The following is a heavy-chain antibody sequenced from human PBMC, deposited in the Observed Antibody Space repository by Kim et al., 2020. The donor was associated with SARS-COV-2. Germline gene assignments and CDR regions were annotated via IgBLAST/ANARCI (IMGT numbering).Heavy chain of an antibody. CDR1: GSSISSHGYY. J-gene: IGHJ5*02. CDR2: IYYSGST. CDR3: ARALNNWFDP. V-gene: IGHV4-31*11. Sequence: SETLSLTCAVSGSSISSHGYYWSWIRQLPGQGLEWIGYIYYSGSTYYNPSLKSRLTMSVDTSKSHFSLQLSSVTAADTAVYYCARALNNWFDPWGQGTLVTVSS.